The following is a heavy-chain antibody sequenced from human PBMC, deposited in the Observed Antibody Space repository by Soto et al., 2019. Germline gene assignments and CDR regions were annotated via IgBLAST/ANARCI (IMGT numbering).Heavy chain of an antibody. D-gene: IGHD3-10*01. J-gene: IGHJ4*02. CDR1: GGSMSSPNW. CDR3: ATGSPYYYGSGGMWDS. CDR2: IHHSGAT. V-gene: IGHV4-4*02. Sequence: QVRLQESGPGLVKPSGTLSLTCLVSGGSMSSPNWWTWVRQAPVKGLEWIAEIHHSGATNYSPSLKSRAVISIDKSTNQSSIQLTSVTAADTAVYYCATGSPYYYGSGGMWDSWGRGALVTVSS.